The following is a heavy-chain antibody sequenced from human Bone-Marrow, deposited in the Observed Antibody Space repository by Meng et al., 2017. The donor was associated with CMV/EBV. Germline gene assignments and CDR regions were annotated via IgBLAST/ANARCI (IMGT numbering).Heavy chain of an antibody. CDR3: AKRGYCSSTSCPRYWYFDL. V-gene: IGHV3-30*02. J-gene: IGHJ2*01. CDR1: FRSYG. CDR2: IRYDGSNK. D-gene: IGHD2-2*01. Sequence: FRSYGMHWVRQAPGKGLEWGAFIRYDGSNKYYADSVKGRFTISRDNSKNTLYLQMNSLRAEDTAVYYCAKRGYCSSTSCPRYWYFDLWGRGTLVTVSS.